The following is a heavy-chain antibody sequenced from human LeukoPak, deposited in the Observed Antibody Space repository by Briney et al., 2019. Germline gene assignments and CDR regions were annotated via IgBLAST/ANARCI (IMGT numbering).Heavy chain of an antibody. V-gene: IGHV4-34*01. CDR1: GGSFSGYY. CDR2: INHSGST. Sequence: PSETLSLTCAVYGGSFSGYYWSWIRQPPGKGLEWIGEINHSGSTNYNPSLKSRVTISVDTSKNQFSLKLSSVTAADTAVYYCARERAWGAVIYTRITLKNWYFDLWGRGTLVTVSS. J-gene: IGHJ2*01. CDR3: ARERAWGAVIYTRITLKNWYFDL. D-gene: IGHD2-21*01.